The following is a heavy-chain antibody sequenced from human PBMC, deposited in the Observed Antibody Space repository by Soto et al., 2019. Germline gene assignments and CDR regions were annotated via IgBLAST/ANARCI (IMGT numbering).Heavy chain of an antibody. J-gene: IGHJ6*02. Sequence: SETLSLTCAVYGGSFRGYYWSWIRQPPGKGLEWIGEINHSGSTNYNPSLKSRVTISVDTSKNQFSLKLSSVTAADTAVYYCARGRGRYCSSTSCYALWPYYYYGMDVWGQGTTVTVSS. V-gene: IGHV4-34*01. CDR3: ARGRGRYCSSTSCYALWPYYYYGMDV. D-gene: IGHD2-2*01. CDR1: GGSFRGYY. CDR2: INHSGST.